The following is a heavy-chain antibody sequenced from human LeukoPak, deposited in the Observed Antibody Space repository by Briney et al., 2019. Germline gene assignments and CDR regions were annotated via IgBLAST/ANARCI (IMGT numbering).Heavy chain of an antibody. CDR1: GFTFSSYA. CDR2: ISYDGSNK. J-gene: IGHJ4*02. Sequence: GGSLRLSCAASGFTFSSYAMHWVRQAPGKGLEWVAVISYDGSNKYYADSVKGRFTISRDNSKNTLYLQMNSLRAEDTAVYYCARGPGGWAKTDCRYWGQGTLVTVSS. CDR3: ARGPGGWAKTDCRY. D-gene: IGHD6-19*01. V-gene: IGHV3-30-3*01.